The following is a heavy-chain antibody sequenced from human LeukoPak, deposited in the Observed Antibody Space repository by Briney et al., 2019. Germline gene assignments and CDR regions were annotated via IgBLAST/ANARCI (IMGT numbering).Heavy chain of an antibody. Sequence: SETLSLTCTVSGGSISSYYWSWIRQPAGKGLEWIGRIYTSGSTNYNPSLKSRVTMSVDTSKNQFSLKLSSVTAADKAVYYCARDYSYYYGSGSFDYYYYYMDVWGKGTTVTVSS. D-gene: IGHD3-10*01. V-gene: IGHV4-4*07. CDR3: ARDYSYYYGSGSFDYYYYYMDV. CDR2: IYTSGST. CDR1: GGSISSYY. J-gene: IGHJ6*03.